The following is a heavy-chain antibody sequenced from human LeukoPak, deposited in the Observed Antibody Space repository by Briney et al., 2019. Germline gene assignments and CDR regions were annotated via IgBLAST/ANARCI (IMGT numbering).Heavy chain of an antibody. D-gene: IGHD3-16*01. CDR1: GGSISLSYYY. CDR2: VYYSATT. J-gene: IGHJ6*03. Sequence: SETLSLTCSVSGGSISLSYYYWGWIRQPPGKSLEWIGSVYYSATTSYNPSLKSRVTISVDTSKNQFSLKLSSVTAADTAVYYCARETSQKGAHYMDVWGKGTTVTISS. V-gene: IGHV4-39*07. CDR3: ARETSQKGAHYMDV.